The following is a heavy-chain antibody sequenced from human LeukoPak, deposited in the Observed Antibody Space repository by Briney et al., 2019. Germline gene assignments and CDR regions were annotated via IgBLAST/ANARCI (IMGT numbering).Heavy chain of an antibody. CDR2: INAGNGNT. D-gene: IGHD3-10*01. J-gene: IGHJ4*02. CDR1: GYTFTSYA. Sequence: ASVKVSCKASGYTFTSYAMHWVRQAPGQRLEWMGWINAGNGNTKYSQKFQGRVTITRDTSASTAYMELSSLGSEDTAVYYCARDLHGSGSYYISPFDYWGQGTLVTVSS. V-gene: IGHV1-3*01. CDR3: ARDLHGSGSYYISPFDY.